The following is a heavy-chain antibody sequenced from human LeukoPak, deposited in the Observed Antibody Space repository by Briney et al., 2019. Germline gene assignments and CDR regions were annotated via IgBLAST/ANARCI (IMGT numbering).Heavy chain of an antibody. Sequence: ASVKVSCKASGYTFTSYDINWVRQATGQGLEWMGWMYPNSGNTGYAQKFQARVTMTRNTSISTTYMELSRLRSEDTAVYYCASSRGYYYETSGYSDWGQGTLVTVSS. J-gene: IGHJ4*02. CDR2: MYPNSGNT. CDR3: ASSRGYYYETSGYSD. CDR1: GYTFTSYD. V-gene: IGHV1-8*01. D-gene: IGHD3-22*01.